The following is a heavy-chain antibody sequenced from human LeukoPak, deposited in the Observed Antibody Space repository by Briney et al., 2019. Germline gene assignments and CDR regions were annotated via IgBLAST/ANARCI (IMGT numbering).Heavy chain of an antibody. Sequence: GGSLRLSCAASGFTVSSNYMSWVRQAPGKGLEWVSVIYSGGSTYYADSVKGRFTISRDNSKNTLYLQMNSLRAEDTAVYYCAKESRITARGSSWLYYYMDVWGKGTTVTVSS. CDR3: AKESRITARGSSWLYYYMDV. J-gene: IGHJ6*03. V-gene: IGHV3-53*01. CDR1: GFTVSSNY. D-gene: IGHD6-13*01. CDR2: IYSGGST.